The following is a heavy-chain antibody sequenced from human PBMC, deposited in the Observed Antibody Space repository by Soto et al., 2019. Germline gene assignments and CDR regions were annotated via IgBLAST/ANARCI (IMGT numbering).Heavy chain of an antibody. CDR2: ISYDGSNK. CDR1: GFTFSSYA. Sequence: QVQLVESGGGVVQPGRSLRLSCAASGFTFSSYAMHWVRQAPGKGLEWVAVISYDGSNKYYADSVKGRFTISRDNSKNTLYLQMNSLRAEDTAVYYCAAGGYVWGSYRSRDDAFDIWGQGTMVTVSS. V-gene: IGHV3-30-3*01. D-gene: IGHD3-16*02. CDR3: AAGGYVWGSYRSRDDAFDI. J-gene: IGHJ3*02.